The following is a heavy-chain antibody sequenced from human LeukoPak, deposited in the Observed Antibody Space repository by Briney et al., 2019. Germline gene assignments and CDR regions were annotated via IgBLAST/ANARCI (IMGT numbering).Heavy chain of an antibody. CDR1: RLIVSSNY. Sequence: PGGSLGLSCAASRLIVSSNYMAWVRQAPGKGLEWVSVIYSGGKTYYADSVKGRFTISRDNSKNTLYLQMNSLRAEDTAVYYCARDRGWFDPWGLGTLVTVSS. CDR2: IYSGGKT. V-gene: IGHV3-66*01. J-gene: IGHJ5*02. CDR3: ARDRGWFDP.